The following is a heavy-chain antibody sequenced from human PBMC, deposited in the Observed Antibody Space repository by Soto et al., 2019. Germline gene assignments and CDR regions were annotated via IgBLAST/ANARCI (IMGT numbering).Heavy chain of an antibody. V-gene: IGHV3-23*01. CDR2: ISGSGGST. J-gene: IGHJ4*02. CDR3: AKRFTYYYDSSGYYSLDYFDY. CDR1: GFTFSSYA. Sequence: PGGSLRLSCAASGFTFSSYAMSWVRQAPGKGLEWVSAISGSGGSTYYADSVKGRFTISRDNSKNTLYLQMNSLRAEDTAVYYCAKRFTYYYDSSGYYSLDYFDYWGQGTLVTVSS. D-gene: IGHD3-22*01.